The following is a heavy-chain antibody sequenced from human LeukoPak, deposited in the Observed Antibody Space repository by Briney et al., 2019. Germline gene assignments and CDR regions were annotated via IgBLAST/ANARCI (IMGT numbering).Heavy chain of an antibody. Sequence: PSETLSLTCAVYGGSFSGYYWSWIRQPPGKGLEWIGEINHSGSTNYNPSLKGRVTISVDTSKNQFSLKLSSVTAADTAVYYCATHGYCSGGSCYSGWFDPWGQGTLVTVSS. CDR2: INHSGST. J-gene: IGHJ5*02. D-gene: IGHD2-15*01. V-gene: IGHV4-34*01. CDR3: ATHGYCSGGSCYSGWFDP. CDR1: GGSFSGYY.